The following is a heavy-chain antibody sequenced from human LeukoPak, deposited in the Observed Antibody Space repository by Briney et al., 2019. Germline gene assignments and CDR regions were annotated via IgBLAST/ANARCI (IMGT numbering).Heavy chain of an antibody. CDR3: ARDSERARGLFDY. CDR2: ISYDGSNK. Sequence: GGSLRLSCAASGFTFSSCAMHWVRQAPGKGLEWVAVISYDGSNKYYADSVKGRFTISRDNSKNTLYLQMNSLRAEDTAVYYCARDSERARGLFDYWGQGTLVTVSS. D-gene: IGHD1-26*01. CDR1: GFTFSSCA. V-gene: IGHV3-30-3*01. J-gene: IGHJ4*02.